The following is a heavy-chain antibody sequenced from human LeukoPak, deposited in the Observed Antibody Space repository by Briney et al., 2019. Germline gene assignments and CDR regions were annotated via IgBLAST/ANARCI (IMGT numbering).Heavy chain of an antibody. CDR2: INHSWST. J-gene: IGHJ6*03. CDR1: GYSISNNFY. CDR3: ARGKRGSSSPIYYYYYYMDV. Sequence: SETLSLTCTVSGYSISNNFYWAWIRQSPGKGLEWIVSINHSWSTYYNPSLKSRVTISVDTSKNQFSLKLSSVTAADTAVYYCARGKRGSSSPIYYYYYYMDVWGKGTTVTVSS. V-gene: IGHV4-38-2*02. D-gene: IGHD6-6*01.